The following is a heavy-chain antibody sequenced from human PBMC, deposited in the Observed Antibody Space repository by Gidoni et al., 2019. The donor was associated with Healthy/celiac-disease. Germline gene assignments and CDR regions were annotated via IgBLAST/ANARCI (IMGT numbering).Heavy chain of an antibody. D-gene: IGHD3-16*01. J-gene: IGHJ4*02. Sequence: QVQLQQWGAGLLKPSETLSLTCAVYGGSFSGYYWSWIRQPPGKGLEWIGEINHSGSTNYNPSLKSRVTISVDTSKNQFSLKLSSVTAADTAVYYCARGRVRYKFDYWGQGTLVTVSS. V-gene: IGHV4-34*01. CDR3: ARGRVRYKFDY. CDR2: INHSGST. CDR1: GGSFSGYY.